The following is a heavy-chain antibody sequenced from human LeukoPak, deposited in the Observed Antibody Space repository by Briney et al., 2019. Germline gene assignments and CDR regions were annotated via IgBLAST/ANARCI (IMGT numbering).Heavy chain of an antibody. CDR1: GGSISSYY. CDR3: ARNYYGSGSYYTRNWFDP. J-gene: IGHJ5*02. CDR2: IYTSGST. V-gene: IGHV4-4*07. D-gene: IGHD3-10*01. Sequence: SETLSLTCTVSGGSISSYYWSWTRQPAGKGLEWIGRIYTSGSTNYNPSLKSRVTMSVDTSKNQFSLKLSSVTAADTAVYYCARNYYGSGSYYTRNWFDPWGQGTLVTVSS.